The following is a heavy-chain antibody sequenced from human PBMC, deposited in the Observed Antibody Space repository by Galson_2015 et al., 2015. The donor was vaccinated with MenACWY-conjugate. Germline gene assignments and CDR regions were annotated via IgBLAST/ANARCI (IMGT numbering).Heavy chain of an antibody. D-gene: IGHD1-26*01. CDR2: ISPGDSYT. CDR1: GYTFTTYW. Sequence: QSGAEVKKPGESLKISCKGSGYTFTTYWLGWVRQMPGKGLEWMGFISPGDSYTRYNPAFQGQVTISAAKSISTAYLQWNSLQASDTAMYYCTRHPPGGRGMDVWGQGTTVTVSS. J-gene: IGHJ6*02. CDR3: TRHPPGGRGMDV. V-gene: IGHV5-51*01.